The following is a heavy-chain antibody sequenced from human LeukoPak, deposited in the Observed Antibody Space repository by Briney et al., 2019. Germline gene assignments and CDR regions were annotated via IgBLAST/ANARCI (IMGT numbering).Heavy chain of an antibody. CDR3: AREVAVSSTKRFDY. J-gene: IGHJ4*02. CDR1: GNTFTDSY. CDR2: INTDSGVT. Sequence: GASVKVSCKASGNTFTDSYMHWVRQAPGQGLEWMGWINTDSGVTNYAQKFQGRVTMTRDTSITTVYMELSGLGSDDSALYYCAREVAVSSTKRFDYWGQGTLVTFSS. D-gene: IGHD5/OR15-5a*01. V-gene: IGHV1-2*02.